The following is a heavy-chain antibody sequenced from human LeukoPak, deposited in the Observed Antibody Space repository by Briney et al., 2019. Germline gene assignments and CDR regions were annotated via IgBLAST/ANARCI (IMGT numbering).Heavy chain of an antibody. CDR1: GGSISSSSYY. V-gene: IGHV4-39*02. Sequence: PSETLSLTCTVSGGSISSSSYYWGWIRQPPGKGLEWIGSIYYSGSTYYNPSLKSRVTISVDTSKNHFSLKLGSVTAADTAVYYCARTTEGYCRSTSYSWRYYYYMDVWGKGTTVTVSS. J-gene: IGHJ6*03. CDR2: IYYSGST. D-gene: IGHD2-2*01. CDR3: ARTTEGYCRSTSYSWRYYYYMDV.